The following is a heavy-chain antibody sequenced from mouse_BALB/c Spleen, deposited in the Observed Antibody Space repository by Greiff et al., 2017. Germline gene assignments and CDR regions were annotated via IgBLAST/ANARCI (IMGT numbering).Heavy chain of an antibody. Sequence: EVKLMESGGGLVQPGGSLKLSCAASGFTFSSYGMSWVRQTPDKRLELVATINSNGGSTYYPDSVKGRFTISRDNAKNTLYLQMSSLKSEDTAMYYCAREDYGSSYCFDYWGQGTTLTVSS. D-gene: IGHD1-1*01. CDR3: AREDYGSSYCFDY. V-gene: IGHV5-6-3*01. CDR1: GFTFSSYG. CDR2: INSNGGST. J-gene: IGHJ2*01.